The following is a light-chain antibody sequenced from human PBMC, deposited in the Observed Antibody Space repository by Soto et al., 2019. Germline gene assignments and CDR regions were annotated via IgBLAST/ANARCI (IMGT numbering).Light chain of an antibody. CDR1: QVIRND. CDR3: LHDHNYPWT. V-gene: IGKV1-6*01. Sequence: ALQMTQSPSSLSASVGDRVTITCRASQVIRNDLGWYQQKPGKAPKLLIYGASNLQSGVPYRFSGSGSGTDFTLTITSLQPEDFATYYCLHDHNYPWTFGQGTKVDIK. J-gene: IGKJ1*01. CDR2: GAS.